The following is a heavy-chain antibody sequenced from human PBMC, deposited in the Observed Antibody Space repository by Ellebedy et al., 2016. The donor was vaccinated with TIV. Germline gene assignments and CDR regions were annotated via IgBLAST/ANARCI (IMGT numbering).Heavy chain of an antibody. CDR3: ARESGTSY. V-gene: IGHV1-18*01. CDR1: GYSFTSYG. CDR2: LSTYNGKI. Sequence: ASVKVSCXASGYSFTSYGISWVRQAPGHGLEWMGWLSTYNGKIIYAQKFQGRVTMTRDTSTNTVYMELSSLRPDDTAVYYCARESGTSYWGQGTRVTVSS. D-gene: IGHD3-10*01. J-gene: IGHJ4*02.